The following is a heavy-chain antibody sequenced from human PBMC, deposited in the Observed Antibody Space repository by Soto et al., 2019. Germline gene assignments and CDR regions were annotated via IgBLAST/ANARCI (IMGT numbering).Heavy chain of an antibody. J-gene: IGHJ4*02. CDR3: AKFFVETGGSSGWPWSFHF. V-gene: IGHV3-23*05. CDR2: INSTGSSI. CDR1: GFTFSTYS. Sequence: GGSLRLSCAASGFTFSTYSMHWVRQAPGKGLEWVSGINSTGSSINYADSVKGRFTISRDNSRNTLNLQMNSLRAEDTAIYYCAKFFVETGGSSGWPWSFHFWGQGTLVTVSS. D-gene: IGHD6-25*01.